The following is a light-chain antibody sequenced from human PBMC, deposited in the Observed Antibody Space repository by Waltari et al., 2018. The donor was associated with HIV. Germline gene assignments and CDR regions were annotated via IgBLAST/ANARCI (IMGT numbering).Light chain of an antibody. CDR3: QQYDNLPFT. J-gene: IGKJ3*01. CDR2: DAS. CDR1: QDISKY. Sequence: DIQMTQSPSSLSASVGDRVTITCQASQDISKYFYWYQQKPGKAPKLLIYDASNLETGVPSRFSGSGSGTDFTFTISSLQPEDIATYYCQQYDNLPFTFGPGTKVDIK. V-gene: IGKV1-33*01.